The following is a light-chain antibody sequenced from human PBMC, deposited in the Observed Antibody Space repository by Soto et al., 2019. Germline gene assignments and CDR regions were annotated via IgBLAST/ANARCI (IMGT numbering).Light chain of an antibody. CDR3: LQYQSYWT. Sequence: DIPMTQSPSTLSASVGDRVSITCRASQSISRQLAWYQQKPGKAPNLLIYQPSKLETGVPSRFTGSGSGKEFPLTISSLQPDDLATYDCLQYQSYWTGGQGTKVEVK. V-gene: IGKV1-5*03. CDR2: QPS. CDR1: QSISRQ. J-gene: IGKJ1*01.